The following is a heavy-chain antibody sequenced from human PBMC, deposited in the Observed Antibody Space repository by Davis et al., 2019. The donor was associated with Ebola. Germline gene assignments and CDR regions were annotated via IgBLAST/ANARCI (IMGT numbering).Heavy chain of an antibody. Sequence: PQTLSLTCAVSGRSLSSRNWWRWVRAPPGQGLEWIGETYYSGRTHYNPSLEGRATLSVDTSKNHFSLNLRSVTAADTANYFCARITKVQRVPHSPFVHYFDYWGQGTLVTVSS. D-gene: IGHD3-10*01. CDR3: ARITKVQRVPHSPFVHYFDY. CDR2: TYYSGRT. V-gene: IGHV4-4*01. CDR1: GRSLSSRNW. J-gene: IGHJ4*02.